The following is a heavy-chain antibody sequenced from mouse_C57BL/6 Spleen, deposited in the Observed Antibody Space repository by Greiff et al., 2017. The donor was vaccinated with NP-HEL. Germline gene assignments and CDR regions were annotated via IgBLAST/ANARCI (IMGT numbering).Heavy chain of an antibody. CDR3: ARSIITTVVYYYAMDY. Sequence: QVQLQQSGTELVKPGASVKLSCKASGYTFTSYWMHWVKQRPGQGLEWIGNINPSNGGTNYNEKFKSKATLTVDKSSSTAYMQLSSLTSEDSAVYYCARSIITTVVYYYAMDYWGQGTSVTVSS. J-gene: IGHJ4*01. D-gene: IGHD1-1*01. CDR1: GYTFTSYW. V-gene: IGHV1-53*01. CDR2: INPSNGGT.